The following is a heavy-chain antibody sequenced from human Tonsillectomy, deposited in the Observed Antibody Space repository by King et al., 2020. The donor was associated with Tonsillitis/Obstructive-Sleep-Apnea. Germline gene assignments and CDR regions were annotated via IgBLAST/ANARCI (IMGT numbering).Heavy chain of an antibody. CDR3: ASLPGGSWGFDC. J-gene: IGHJ4*02. Sequence: QLVQSGAEVKKPGESLKISCKGSGYSFTDSWIAWVRQMPGKGLEWMGIIYPGDSDTRYSPSFQGHVTISADKSIRTAYLQWNSLKASDTAIYFCASLPGGSWGFDCWGQGTLVTVSS. V-gene: IGHV5-51*01. CDR1: GYSFTDSW. D-gene: IGHD3-16*01. CDR2: IYPGDSDT.